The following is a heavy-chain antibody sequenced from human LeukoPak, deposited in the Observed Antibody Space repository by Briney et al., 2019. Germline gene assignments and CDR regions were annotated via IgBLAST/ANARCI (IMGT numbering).Heavy chain of an antibody. CDR3: AKGRYFDWLPLYYFDY. V-gene: IGHV3-23*01. D-gene: IGHD3-9*01. CDR1: GFTFSNYA. Sequence: GGSLRLSCVASGFTFSNYAMSWVRQAPGKGLEWVPSTSGSGGITYYADSVKGRFTISRDNSKNTLYLQMNSLRAEDTAVYYCAKGRYFDWLPLYYFDYWGQGTLVTVSS. CDR2: TSGSGGIT. J-gene: IGHJ4*02.